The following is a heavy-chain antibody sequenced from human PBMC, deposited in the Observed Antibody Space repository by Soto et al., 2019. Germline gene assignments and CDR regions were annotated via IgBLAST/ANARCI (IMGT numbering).Heavy chain of an antibody. D-gene: IGHD3-9*01. CDR1: GDSVSSVGFH. Sequence: PSETLSLTCTVSGDSVSSVGFHWAWLRRPPGKGLEWIGYIYNGGSTYYRPSLESRMHMSLDATRTHYSLRLTSVTAADTAVYFCARAPVGFDTISYFDYWGQGKLVTVSS. J-gene: IGHJ4*02. V-gene: IGHV4-30-4*01. CDR2: IYNGGST. CDR3: ARAPVGFDTISYFDY.